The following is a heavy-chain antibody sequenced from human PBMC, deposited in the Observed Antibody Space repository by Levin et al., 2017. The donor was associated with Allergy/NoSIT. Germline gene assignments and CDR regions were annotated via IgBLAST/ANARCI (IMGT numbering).Heavy chain of an antibody. CDR1: GGSIYSGAYY. D-gene: IGHD5-12*01. J-gene: IGHJ4*02. CDR2: ISYSGST. V-gene: IGHV4-31*01. CDR3: AGSAYDSPPRY. Sequence: SQTLSLTCTVSGGSIYSGAYYWSWIRQHPGKGLEWIGYISYSGSTYYNPSLKSQITISLDTSKNQFSLKLTSVTAADTAVYYCAGSAYDSPPRYWGQGTLLTVSS.